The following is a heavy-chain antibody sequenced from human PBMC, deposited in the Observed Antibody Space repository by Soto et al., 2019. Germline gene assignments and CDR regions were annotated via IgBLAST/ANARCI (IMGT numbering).Heavy chain of an antibody. V-gene: IGHV1-69*13. D-gene: IGHD6-19*01. CDR1: GGTFSSCA. Sequence: GASVKVSCKASGGTFSSCASSWVRQAPGQGLEWMGGIIPIFGTANYAQKFQGRVTITADESTSTAYMELSSLRSEDTAVYYCASPPVSGWYDLTPYYFDYWGQGTLVTVSS. CDR2: IIPIFGTA. J-gene: IGHJ4*02. CDR3: ASPPVSGWYDLTPYYFDY.